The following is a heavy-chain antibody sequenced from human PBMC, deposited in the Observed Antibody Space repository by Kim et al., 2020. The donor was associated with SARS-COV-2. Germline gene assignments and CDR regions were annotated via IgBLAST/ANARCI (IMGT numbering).Heavy chain of an antibody. CDR3: AAAAGTPGPYYYGMDV. J-gene: IGHJ6*02. CDR2: IVVGSGNT. D-gene: IGHD1-1*01. CDR1: GFTFTSSA. V-gene: IGHV1-58*01. Sequence: SVKVSCKASGFTFTSSAVQWVRQARGQRLEWIGWIVVGSGNTNYAQKFQERVTITRDMSTSTAYMELSSLRSEDTAVYYCAAAAGTPGPYYYGMDVWGQGTTVTVSS.